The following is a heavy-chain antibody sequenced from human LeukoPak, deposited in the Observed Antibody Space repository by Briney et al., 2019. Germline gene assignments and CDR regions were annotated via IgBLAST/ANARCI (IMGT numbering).Heavy chain of an antibody. CDR2: INGGGDAT. CDR3: AKGSGGYYSGDY. Sequence: GGSLRLSCAASGFTFNNYAMSWVRQAPGKGLEWVSRINGGGDATKYAASVKGRFIISRDNSKNTLSLQMNNLRAEDTAVYYCAKGSGGYYSGDYWGQGTLVTVSS. J-gene: IGHJ4*02. V-gene: IGHV3-23*01. CDR1: GFTFNNYA. D-gene: IGHD3-22*01.